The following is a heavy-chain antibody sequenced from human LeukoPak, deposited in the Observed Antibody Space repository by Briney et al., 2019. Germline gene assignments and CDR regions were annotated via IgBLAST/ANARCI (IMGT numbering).Heavy chain of an antibody. Sequence: GGSLRLSCAASGFTFSSYWMSWVRQAPGKGLEWVANIKQDGSEKYYVDSVKGRFTISRDNAKNSLYLQMNSLRAEDTAVYYCARAPYGDYRVEYFQHWGQGTLVTVSS. CDR1: GFTFSSYW. V-gene: IGHV3-7*01. J-gene: IGHJ1*01. CDR2: IKQDGSEK. D-gene: IGHD4-17*01. CDR3: ARAPYGDYRVEYFQH.